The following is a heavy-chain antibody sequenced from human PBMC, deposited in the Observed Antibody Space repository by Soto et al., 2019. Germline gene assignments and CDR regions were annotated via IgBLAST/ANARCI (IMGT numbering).Heavy chain of an antibody. CDR2: MSGSGAST. CDR3: ARRSSGVFDY. D-gene: IGHD3-10*01. V-gene: IGHV3-23*01. CDR1: GFTFSNYP. Sequence: EVQVLESGGGLVQPGGSLRLSCAASGFTFSNYPMSWVRQAPGKGLEWVSGMSGSGASTYYADSVKGRFTISRDNAKNSLYLQMNSLRAEDTAVYYCARRSSGVFDYWGQGTLVTVSS. J-gene: IGHJ4*02.